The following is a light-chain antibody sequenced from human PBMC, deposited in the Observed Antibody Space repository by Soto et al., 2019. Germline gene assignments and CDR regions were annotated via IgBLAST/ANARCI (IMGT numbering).Light chain of an antibody. V-gene: IGLV2-14*01. J-gene: IGLJ1*01. CDR2: EVT. CDR3: GSYTSSTTLEV. Sequence: QSALTQPASVSGSLGQSITISCTGTSSDVGRYNYVSWYQQHPGKAPKLMIYEVTTRPSGVSDRFSGSKSGNTASLTISGLQAEDEADYYCGSYTSSTTLEVFGTGTKLTVL. CDR1: SSDVGRYNY.